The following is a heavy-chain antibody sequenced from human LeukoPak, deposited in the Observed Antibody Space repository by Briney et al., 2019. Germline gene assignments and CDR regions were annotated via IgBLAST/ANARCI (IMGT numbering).Heavy chain of an antibody. D-gene: IGHD4-17*01. CDR2: IYHSGST. V-gene: IGHV4-4*02. CDR3: ARGPGTDYGDYEGGRSLDY. CDR1: GGSISSSNW. Sequence: PSGTLSLTCAVSGGSISSSNWWSWVRQPPGKGLEWIGEIYHSGSTNYNPSLKSRVTISVDTSKNQFSLKLSSVTAADTAVYYCARGPGTDYGDYEGGRSLDYWGQGTLVTVSS. J-gene: IGHJ4*02.